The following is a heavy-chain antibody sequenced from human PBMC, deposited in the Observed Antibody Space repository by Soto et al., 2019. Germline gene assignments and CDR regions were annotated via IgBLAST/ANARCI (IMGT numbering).Heavy chain of an antibody. V-gene: IGHV3-7*05. Sequence: PGGSLRLSCVDSGLTLSSSYMSWIRQGPGKGLEWLATIKDDGSQRWYVDSVQGRFTISRDNAKNSLYLQMNSLRVEDKAMYYCASDLRGSGKGRASDSWGQGTLVTVSS. CDR3: ASDLRGSGKGRASDS. D-gene: IGHD3-10*01. CDR2: IKDDGSQR. CDR1: GLTLSSSY. J-gene: IGHJ4*02.